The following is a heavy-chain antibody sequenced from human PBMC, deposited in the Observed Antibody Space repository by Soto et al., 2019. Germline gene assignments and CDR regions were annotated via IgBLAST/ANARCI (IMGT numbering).Heavy chain of an antibody. CDR1: GFTFSSNY. D-gene: IGHD3-10*01. V-gene: IGHV3-53*01. Sequence: GGSLRLSFAASGFTFSSNYMSWVRQAPGKGLEWVSVIYSGGSTYYAVSVQGRFTISRDNSKNTVHLQMNSLRGEDTAMYYCARLGPYGSESYSFRYNWFDPWGQGTQVTVSS. CDR2: IYSGGST. J-gene: IGHJ5*02. CDR3: ARLGPYGSESYSFRYNWFDP.